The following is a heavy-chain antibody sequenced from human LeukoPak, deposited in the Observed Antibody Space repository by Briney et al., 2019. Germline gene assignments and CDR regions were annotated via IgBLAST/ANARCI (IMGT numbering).Heavy chain of an antibody. CDR1: GGSISSYY. V-gene: IGHV4-59*01. CDR2: IYYSGST. Sequence: PSETLSLTCTVSGGSISSYYWSWIRQPPGEGLEWIGYIYYSGSTNYNPSLKSRVTISVDTSKNQFSLKLSSVTAADTAVYYCARDLYSGSYLNWFDPWGQGTLVTVSS. D-gene: IGHD1-26*01. J-gene: IGHJ5*02. CDR3: ARDLYSGSYLNWFDP.